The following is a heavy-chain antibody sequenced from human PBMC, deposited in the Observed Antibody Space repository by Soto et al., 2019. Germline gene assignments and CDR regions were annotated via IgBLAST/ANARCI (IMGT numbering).Heavy chain of an antibody. CDR1: GYTFTSYY. CDR2: INTSGGST. CDR3: ARQARYCTNGVCSAYGMDV. J-gene: IGHJ6*02. D-gene: IGHD2-8*01. V-gene: IGHV1-46*01. Sequence: QVQLVQSGAEVKKPGASVKVSCKASGYTFTSYYMHWVRQAPGQGLEWMGIINTSGGSTSYAQKFQGRVTMTRDTSTSTVYMELSSLRSEDTDVYYCARQARYCTNGVCSAYGMDVWGQGTTVTVSS.